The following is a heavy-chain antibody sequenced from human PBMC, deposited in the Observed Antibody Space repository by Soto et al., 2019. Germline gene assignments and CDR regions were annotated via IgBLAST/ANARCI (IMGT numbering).Heavy chain of an antibody. CDR3: ASHYYDSSGYVPSKERDAFDI. CDR1: GYTFTSYG. V-gene: IGHV1-18*01. Sequence: QVQLVQSGAEVKKPGASVKVSCKASGYTFTSYGISWVRQAPGQGLEWMGWISAHNGNTNYAQKLQGRVTMTTDTSTSTAYMELRSLRSDDTAVYYCASHYYDSSGYVPSKERDAFDIWGQGTMVTVSS. J-gene: IGHJ3*02. D-gene: IGHD3-22*01. CDR2: ISAHNGNT.